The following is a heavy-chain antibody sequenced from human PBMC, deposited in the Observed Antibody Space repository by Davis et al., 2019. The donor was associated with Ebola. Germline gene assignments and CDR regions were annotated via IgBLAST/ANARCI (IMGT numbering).Heavy chain of an antibody. Sequence: GESLKISCAASGFTVSSNYMSWVRQAPGKGLEWVANIKQDGSEKYYVDSVKGRFTISRDNAKNSLYLQMNSLRAEDTAVYYCATRTAPWGQGTLVTVSS. D-gene: IGHD1/OR15-1a*01. CDR1: GFTVSSNY. V-gene: IGHV3-7*03. CDR3: ATRTAP. J-gene: IGHJ5*02. CDR2: IKQDGSEK.